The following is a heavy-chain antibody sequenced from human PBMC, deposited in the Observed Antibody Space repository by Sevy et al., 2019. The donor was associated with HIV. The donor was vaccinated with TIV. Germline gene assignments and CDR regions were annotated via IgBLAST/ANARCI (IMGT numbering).Heavy chain of an antibody. D-gene: IGHD2-21*02. CDR3: AKGAVENIVVGTAILDWYFDL. Sequence: GGSLRLSCAASGFTFSSYGMHWVRQAPGKGLEWVAVISYDGSNKYYADSVKGRFTISRDNSKNTLNLQMNSLRAEDTAVYYCAKGAVENIVVGTAILDWYFDLWGRGTMVTVSS. V-gene: IGHV3-30*18. CDR1: GFTFSSYG. CDR2: ISYDGSNK. J-gene: IGHJ2*01.